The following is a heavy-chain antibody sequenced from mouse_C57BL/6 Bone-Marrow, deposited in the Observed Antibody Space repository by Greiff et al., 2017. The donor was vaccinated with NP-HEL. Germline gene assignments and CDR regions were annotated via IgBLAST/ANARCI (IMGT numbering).Heavy chain of an antibody. CDR3: ARSYYYGSSHWYFDV. CDR1: GYTFTSYW. V-gene: IGHV1-59*01. CDR2: IDPSDSYT. J-gene: IGHJ1*03. Sequence: QVQLQQPGAELVRPGTSVKLSCKASGYTFTSYWMHWVKQRPGQGLEWIGVIDPSDSYTNYNQKFKGKATLPVDTSSSTAYMQLSSLTSEDSAVYYCARSYYYGSSHWYFDVWGTGTTVTVSS. D-gene: IGHD1-1*01.